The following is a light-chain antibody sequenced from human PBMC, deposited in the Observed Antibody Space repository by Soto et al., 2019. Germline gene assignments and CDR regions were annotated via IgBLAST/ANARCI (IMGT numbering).Light chain of an antibody. Sequence: DIQMTQSPATLSASVGDRVPITCRASQTINRWLAWYQQKPGKAPQVLIYDASTLESGVPSRFSGSGSGTEFTLTINNLQPDDLATYYCQQYSSLWTFGPGTKVDIK. CDR3: QQYSSLWT. V-gene: IGKV1-5*01. CDR1: QTINRW. J-gene: IGKJ1*01. CDR2: DAS.